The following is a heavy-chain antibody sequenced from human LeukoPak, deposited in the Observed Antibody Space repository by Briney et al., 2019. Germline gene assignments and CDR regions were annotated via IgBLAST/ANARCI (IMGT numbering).Heavy chain of an antibody. V-gene: IGHV4-34*01. CDR2: INHSGST. CDR1: GGSFSGYY. Sequence: SETLSLTCAVYGGSFSGYYWSWIRQPPGKGLEWIGEINHSGSTNYNPSLKSRVTISVDTSKNQFSLKLSSVTAADTAVYYCARGYYGSGSYYYYYYYYMDGWGKGTTVTVSS. D-gene: IGHD3-10*01. CDR3: ARGYYGSGSYYYYYYYYMDG. J-gene: IGHJ6*03.